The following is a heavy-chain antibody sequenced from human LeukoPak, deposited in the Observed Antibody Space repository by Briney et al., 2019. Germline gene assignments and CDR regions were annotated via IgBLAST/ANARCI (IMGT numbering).Heavy chain of an antibody. CDR2: VSSSSGTI. CDR3: ALGAPFKPFDY. V-gene: IGHV3-48*01. J-gene: IGHJ4*02. CDR1: GFTFSSHS. Sequence: GGSLRLSCAASGFTFSSHSMNWVRQAPGKGLEWVSYVSSSSGTIYYADSVKGRFTISRDNAKNSLYLQMNSLRAEDTAVYYCALGAPFKPFDYWGQGTLVNVSS. D-gene: IGHD3-16*01.